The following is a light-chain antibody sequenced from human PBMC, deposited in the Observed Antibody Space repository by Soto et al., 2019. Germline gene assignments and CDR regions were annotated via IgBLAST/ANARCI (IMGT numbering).Light chain of an antibody. J-gene: IGKJ2*01. V-gene: IGKV3-15*01. CDR1: QHVSSH. CDR2: AAS. CDR3: QQYQSWPFP. Sequence: ERVMTQSPATLSVSPGEGATLSCRANQHVSSHIAWYQHKPGQAPRLLIHAASTRAPGVPVRFSGSGSGTEFTLNISSLQFEDFAVYYCQQYQSWPFPFGQGTKLEIK.